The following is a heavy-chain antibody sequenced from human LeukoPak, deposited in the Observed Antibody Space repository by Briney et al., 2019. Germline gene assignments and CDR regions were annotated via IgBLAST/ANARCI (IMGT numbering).Heavy chain of an antibody. J-gene: IGHJ4*02. Sequence: QAGGSLTLSCAASGFTFSTSWMHWVRHAPGKGLVWVSLIYDDESSTTYADSVKGRFTISRDNAKNTLYLQMNSLRAEDTAVYYCARDGGHGYNFEYWGQGTLVTVSS. CDR1: GFTFSTSW. CDR2: IYDDESST. CDR3: ARDGGHGYNFEY. D-gene: IGHD5-24*01. V-gene: IGHV3-74*01.